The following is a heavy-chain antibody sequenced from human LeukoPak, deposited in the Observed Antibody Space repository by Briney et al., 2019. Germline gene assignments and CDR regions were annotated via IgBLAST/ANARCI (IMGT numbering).Heavy chain of an antibody. J-gene: IGHJ4*02. CDR3: AKGGEYDSSGYYEPED. CDR1: GFTFSTYA. D-gene: IGHD3-22*01. V-gene: IGHV3-23*01. CDR2: ISGSGGST. Sequence: PGGSLRLSCVASGFTFSTYAMSWVRQAPGKGLEWVSAISGSGGSTYYADSVKGRFTISRDNSKNTLYLQMNSLRAEDTAVYYCAKGGEYDSSGYYEPEDWGQGTLVTVSS.